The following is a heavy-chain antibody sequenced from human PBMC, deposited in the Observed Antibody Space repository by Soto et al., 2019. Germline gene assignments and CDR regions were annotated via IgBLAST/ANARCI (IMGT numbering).Heavy chain of an antibody. D-gene: IGHD5-18*01. CDR2: IYSGGST. J-gene: IGHJ6*02. Sequence: EVQLVETGGGLIQPGGSLRLSCAASGFTVSSNYMSWVRQAPGKGLEWVSVIYSGGSTYYADSVKGRFTISRDNSKNTLYLQINSLRAEDTAVYYCAREARRGKTQLWFYYYYGMDVWGQGTTVTVSS. CDR1: GFTVSSNY. CDR3: AREARRGKTQLWFYYYYGMDV. V-gene: IGHV3-53*02.